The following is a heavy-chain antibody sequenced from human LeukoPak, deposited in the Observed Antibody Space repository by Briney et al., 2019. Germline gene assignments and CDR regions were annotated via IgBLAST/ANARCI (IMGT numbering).Heavy chain of an antibody. CDR3: ARHPPFYSNYENWFDP. Sequence: PSETLSLTCTVSGGSISSSSYYWGWIRQPPGKGLEWIGSIYYSGSTYYNPSLKSRVTISVDTSKNQFSLKLSSVTAADTAVYYCARHPPFYSNYENWFDPWGQGTLVTVSS. V-gene: IGHV4-39*01. CDR1: GGSISSSSYY. J-gene: IGHJ5*02. D-gene: IGHD4-4*01. CDR2: IYYSGST.